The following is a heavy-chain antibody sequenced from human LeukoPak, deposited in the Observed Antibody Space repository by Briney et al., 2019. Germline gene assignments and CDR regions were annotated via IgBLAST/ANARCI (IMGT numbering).Heavy chain of an antibody. D-gene: IGHD6-13*01. Sequence: SGTLSLTCAVSGGSISSSNWWSWVRQPPGKGLEWIGEIYHSGSTYYNPSLKSRVTISVDTSKNQFSLKLSSVTAADTAVYYCARISRAAAEEDGVDYWGQGTLVTVSS. V-gene: IGHV4-4*02. J-gene: IGHJ4*02. CDR3: ARISRAAAEEDGVDY. CDR2: IYHSGST. CDR1: GGSISSSNW.